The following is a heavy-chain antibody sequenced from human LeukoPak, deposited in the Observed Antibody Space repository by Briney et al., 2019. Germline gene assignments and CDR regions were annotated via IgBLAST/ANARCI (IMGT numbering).Heavy chain of an antibody. D-gene: IGHD3-10*01. Sequence: GGSLRLSRAASGFTVSSKYMSWVLQAPGKGLEWVSVIRSGGSTVYADSVKGRFTISRDNSENTLYLQLNSLRAEDTAVYYCAREGSGRTAYNDGLDVWGQGTMVTVSS. J-gene: IGHJ3*01. CDR1: GFTVSSKY. V-gene: IGHV3-53*01. CDR3: AREGSGRTAYNDGLDV. CDR2: IRSGGST.